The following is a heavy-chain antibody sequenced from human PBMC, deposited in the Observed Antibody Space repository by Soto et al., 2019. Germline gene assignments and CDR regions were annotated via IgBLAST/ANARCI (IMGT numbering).Heavy chain of an antibody. J-gene: IGHJ6*02. V-gene: IGHV1-3*01. CDR1: GYTFTSYA. CDR2: INAGNGNT. Sequence: ASVKVSGKASGYTFTSYAMHWVRQAPGQRLEWMGWINAGNGNTKYSQKFQGRVTITRDTSASTAYMELSSLRSEDTAVYYCARSPTPELRLGLYYYGMDVWGQGTTVTVSS. CDR3: ARSPTPELRLGLYYYGMDV. D-gene: IGHD1-7*01.